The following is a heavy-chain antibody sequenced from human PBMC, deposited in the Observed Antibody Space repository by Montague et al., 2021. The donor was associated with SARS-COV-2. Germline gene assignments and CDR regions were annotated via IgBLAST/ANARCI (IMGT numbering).Heavy chain of an antibody. CDR3: ARVRHVGRGMDV. CDR1: GDSVSRNDIA. Sequence: CAISGDSVSRNDIAWNWFRQSPSRGLEWLGRTYYRSEWNYHYADSVKSRITIDPDTSKNQVSLQLRSVTPEDTAVYYCARVRHVGRGMDVWGQGTTVTVSS. D-gene: IGHD3-10*01. CDR2: TYYRSEWNY. J-gene: IGHJ6*02. V-gene: IGHV6-1*01.